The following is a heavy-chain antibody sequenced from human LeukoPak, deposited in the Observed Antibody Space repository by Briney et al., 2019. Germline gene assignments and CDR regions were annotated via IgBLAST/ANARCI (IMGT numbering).Heavy chain of an antibody. Sequence: TGGSPRLSCAASGFTFNNAWMSWVRQAPGKGLEWVSAISGSGGSTYYADSVKGRFTISRDNSKNTLYLQMNSLRAEDTAVYYCAKGKSDFDYWGQGTLVTVSS. CDR3: AKGKSDFDY. J-gene: IGHJ4*02. CDR1: GFTFNNAW. CDR2: ISGSGGST. V-gene: IGHV3-23*01.